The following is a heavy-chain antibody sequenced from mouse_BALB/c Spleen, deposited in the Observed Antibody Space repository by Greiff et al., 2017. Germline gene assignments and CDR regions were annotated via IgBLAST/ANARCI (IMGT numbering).Heavy chain of an antibody. Sequence: EVKLMESGGGLVKPGGSLKLSCAASGFTFSSYAMSWVRQTPEKRLEWVASISSGGSTYYPDSVKGRFTISRDNARNILYLQMSSLRSEDTAMYYCARDDAVGAWFAYWGQGTLVTVSA. D-gene: IGHD2-3*01. CDR1: GFTFSSYA. CDR2: ISSGGST. V-gene: IGHV5-6-5*01. CDR3: ARDDAVGAWFAY. J-gene: IGHJ3*01.